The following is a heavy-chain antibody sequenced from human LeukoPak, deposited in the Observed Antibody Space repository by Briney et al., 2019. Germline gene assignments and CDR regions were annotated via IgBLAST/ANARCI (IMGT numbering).Heavy chain of an antibody. Sequence: GGSLRLSCAASGFTFSNYDMHWVRQATGKGLEWVSAIETDGETHYAGSVKGRFTISRDNSKNTLYLQMNSLRVEDTAMYYCARDTDYYGSGRQGYFDHWGQGTLVTVSS. CDR3: ARDTDYYGSGRQGYFDH. D-gene: IGHD3-10*01. CDR1: GFTFSNYD. CDR2: IETDGET. J-gene: IGHJ1*01. V-gene: IGHV3-13*04.